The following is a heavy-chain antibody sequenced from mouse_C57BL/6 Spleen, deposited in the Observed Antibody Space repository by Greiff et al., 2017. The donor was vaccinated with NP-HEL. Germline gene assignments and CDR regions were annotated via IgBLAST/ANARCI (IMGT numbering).Heavy chain of an antibody. CDR3: ARSRTTNPLAY. CDR2: IGPNSGGT. J-gene: IGHJ3*01. CDR1: GYTFTSYW. Sequence: VQLQQSGAELVKPGASVKLSCKASGYTFTSYWMHWVQQRPGRGLEWIGRIGPNSGGTKYNEKFKSKVTLTVDKPSSTSYMKISSLTSEDSAVYDCARSRTTNPLAYWGQGTLVTVSA. D-gene: IGHD1-1*01. V-gene: IGHV1-62-3*01.